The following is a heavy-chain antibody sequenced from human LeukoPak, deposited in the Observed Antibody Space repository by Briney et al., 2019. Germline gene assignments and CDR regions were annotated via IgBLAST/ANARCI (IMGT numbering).Heavy chain of an antibody. CDR3: ARGDILTGSWDFDI. CDR2: IIPIFGTA. Sequence: SVKVSCKASGGTFSSYAISWVRQAPGQGLEWMRGIIPIFGTANYAQKFQGRVTITADESTSTAYMELSSLRSEDTAVYYCARGDILTGSWDFDIWGQGTMVTVSS. J-gene: IGHJ3*02. V-gene: IGHV1-69*13. CDR1: GGTFSSYA. D-gene: IGHD3-9*01.